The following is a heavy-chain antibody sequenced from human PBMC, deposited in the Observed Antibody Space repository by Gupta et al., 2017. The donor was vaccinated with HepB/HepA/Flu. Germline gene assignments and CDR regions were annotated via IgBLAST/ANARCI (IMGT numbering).Heavy chain of an antibody. CDR1: GFTFSSYW. CDR3: ARDGRSQIVVVGYYGMDV. D-gene: IGHD2-15*01. Sequence: EVQLVESGGGLVQPGGSLRLSCSASGFTFSSYWMRWVRQAPGKGLEWVANIKQDGSEKYYVDSVKGRVTISRENAKNSLYLQMNSLRAEETAVYYWARDGRSQIVVVGYYGMDVWGQGTTVTVSS. CDR2: IKQDGSEK. J-gene: IGHJ6*02. V-gene: IGHV3-7*01.